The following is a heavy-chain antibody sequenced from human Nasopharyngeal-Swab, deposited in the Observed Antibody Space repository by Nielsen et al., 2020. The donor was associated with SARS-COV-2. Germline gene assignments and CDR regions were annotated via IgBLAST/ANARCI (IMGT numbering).Heavy chain of an antibody. Sequence: GGSLRLSCEASKFTFSSYGMYWVRQAPGNGLEWVALISYDRNDINYADSVKGRFTISRDNSRNTLFLQMNSLRAEDTAVYYCAKERVMITFGGTYNAFDIWGQGTMVTVSS. D-gene: IGHD3-16*01. CDR3: AKERVMITFGGTYNAFDI. J-gene: IGHJ3*02. CDR2: ISYDRNDI. V-gene: IGHV3-33*05. CDR1: KFTFSSYG.